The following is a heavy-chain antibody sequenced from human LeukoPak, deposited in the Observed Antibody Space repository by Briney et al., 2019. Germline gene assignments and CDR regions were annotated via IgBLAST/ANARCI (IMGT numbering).Heavy chain of an antibody. J-gene: IGHJ4*02. CDR2: ISDSGGSK. Sequence: GGSLRLSCAASGFIFSSYAMNWVRQAPGKGLEWVSVISDSGGSKYNADSVKGQFTISRDNSKNTLYLQMNSLRAEDTAVYYCAKGFSGTSSFDYWGQGTLVTVSS. CDR1: GFIFSSYA. CDR3: AKGFSGTSSFDY. V-gene: IGHV3-23*01.